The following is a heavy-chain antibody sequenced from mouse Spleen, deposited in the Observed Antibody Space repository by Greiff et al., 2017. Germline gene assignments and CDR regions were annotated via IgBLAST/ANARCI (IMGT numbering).Heavy chain of an antibody. CDR3: AGGSLAWFAY. J-gene: IGHJ3*01. Sequence: EVKLMESGPGLVKPSQSLSLTCSVTGYSISSGYYWNWIRQFPGNKLEWMGYISYDGSNNYNPSLKNRISITRDTSKNQFFLKLNSVTTEDTATYYCAGGSLAWFAYWGQGTLVTVSA. D-gene: IGHD1-1*01. CDR1: GYSISSGYY. V-gene: IGHV3-6*01. CDR2: ISYDGSN.